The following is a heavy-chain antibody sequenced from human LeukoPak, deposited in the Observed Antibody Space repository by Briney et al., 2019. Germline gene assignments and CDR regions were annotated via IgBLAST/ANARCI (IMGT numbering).Heavy chain of an antibody. V-gene: IGHV3-23*01. CDR1: GFTFSTYT. J-gene: IGHJ4*02. CDR3: AKPRWFGELSGLDS. CDR2: ISVSGGDT. Sequence: GGSLRLSCAASGFTFSTYTMTWVRQGPGKGLEWVSSISVSGGDTFSADSVKGRFTISRDNSKNTLYLQMNSLRVDDTAVYYCAKPRWFGELSGLDSWGQGTLVTVSS. D-gene: IGHD3-10*01.